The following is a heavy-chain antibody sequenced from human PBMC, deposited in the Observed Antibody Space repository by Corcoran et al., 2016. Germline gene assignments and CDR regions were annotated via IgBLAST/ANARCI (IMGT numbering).Heavy chain of an antibody. J-gene: IGHJ6*02. CDR3: SGGGYCCSSSCTPGYHYRMDV. Sequence: EVQLVESGGGLVQPGRSLRLSCTTSGFTFGDYAMSWFRQAPGQGLEWVGIIRGKPYSGTTEYAASVKGRFTISRDDSKSIAYLQMNSLNTEDTAVYYCSGGGYCCSSSCTPGYHYRMDVWGQGTTVTVSS. CDR1: GFTFGDYA. V-gene: IGHV3-49*03. CDR2: IRGKPYSGTT. D-gene: IGHD2-2*01.